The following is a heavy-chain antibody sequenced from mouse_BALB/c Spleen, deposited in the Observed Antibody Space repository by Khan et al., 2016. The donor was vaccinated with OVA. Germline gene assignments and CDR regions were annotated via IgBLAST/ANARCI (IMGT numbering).Heavy chain of an antibody. Sequence: QVQLKQSGAELAKPGASVKMSCKASGYTFTSYWMHWVKQRPGQGLEWIGYINPSTDYTEYNQKFKDKATLTADKSSSTAYMQPTSLTSEDSAVYYCTNHGSSSAWFTYWGQGTLVTVSA. J-gene: IGHJ3*01. CDR3: TNHGSSSAWFTY. CDR2: INPSTDYT. V-gene: IGHV1-7*01. CDR1: GYTFTSYW. D-gene: IGHD1-1*01.